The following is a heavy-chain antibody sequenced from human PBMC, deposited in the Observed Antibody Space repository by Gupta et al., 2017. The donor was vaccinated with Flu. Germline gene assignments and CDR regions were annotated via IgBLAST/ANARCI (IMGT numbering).Heavy chain of an antibody. D-gene: IGHD6-6*01. CDR2: IYPGDADT. J-gene: IGHJ4*02. CDR3: ARRSIAARPPYYFDY. Sequence: EVQLVQSGAEVKKPGESLKLSCQGSGSSFTSYWIGCVRRMPGKGLGWMGIIYPGDADTRYSPACQGQVTSSADKSISTAYRQWSSLKASDTAMYYCARRSIAARPPYYFDYWGQGTLVTVSS. CDR1: GSSFTSYW. V-gene: IGHV5-51*01.